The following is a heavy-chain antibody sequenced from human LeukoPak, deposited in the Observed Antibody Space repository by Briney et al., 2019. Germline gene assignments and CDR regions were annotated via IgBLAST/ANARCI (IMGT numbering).Heavy chain of an antibody. CDR3: AKESYYDSSGYSLFDY. V-gene: IGHV3-30*18. D-gene: IGHD3-22*01. J-gene: IGHJ4*02. Sequence: GGSLRLSCAACGFTFTSHGMHWVRQAPGKGLEWVAVVSYDGSNKNYADSVKGRFTISRDDSKNTLYLQMNSLRAEDTAVYYCAKESYYDSSGYSLFDYWGQGTLVTVSS. CDR1: GFTFTSHG. CDR2: VSYDGSNK.